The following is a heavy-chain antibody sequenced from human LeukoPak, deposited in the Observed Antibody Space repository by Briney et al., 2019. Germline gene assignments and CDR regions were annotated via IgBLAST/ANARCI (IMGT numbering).Heavy chain of an antibody. CDR3: AKVGCGSGYCAFDY. V-gene: IGHV3-30*18. J-gene: IGHJ4*02. CDR2: ISYDGSSI. D-gene: IGHD3-22*01. Sequence: PGRSLRLSCVASGLTFSSYGMHWVRQAPGKGLEWVAVISYDGSSIYYAASVKGRFTISRDNSKNTLYLQMNSLRAEDTAVYYCAKVGCGSGYCAFDYWGQGTLVTVSS. CDR1: GLTFSSYG.